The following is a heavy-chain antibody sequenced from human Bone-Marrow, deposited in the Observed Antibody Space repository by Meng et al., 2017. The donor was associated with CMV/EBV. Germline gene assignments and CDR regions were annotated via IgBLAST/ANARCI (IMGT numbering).Heavy chain of an antibody. V-gene: IGHV1-46*01. J-gene: IGHJ6*02. Sequence: ASVKVSCKASGYTFTSYYMHWVRQAPGQGLEWMGIINPGGGSTSYAQKFQGRVTMTRDTNTRTVYMELSSLRSEDTAVYYFAREGCYSVGGMDVWGQGTTVTVSS. CDR1: GYTFTSYY. CDR3: AREGCYSVGGMDV. D-gene: IGHD2-15*01. CDR2: INPGGGST.